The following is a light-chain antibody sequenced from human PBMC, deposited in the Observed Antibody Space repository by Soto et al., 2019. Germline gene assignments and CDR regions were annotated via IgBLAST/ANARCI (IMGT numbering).Light chain of an antibody. CDR2: FAS. Sequence: DTQMTQSPSTLSASVGDRVTITCRASQSISNWLAWYQQKPGKAPNLLIYFASTLQSGVPSRFSGSGSGTEFTLTISRLQPDDFATDYCQQYETAPLTFGGGTKVEIK. CDR3: QQYETAPLT. J-gene: IGKJ4*01. V-gene: IGKV1-5*03. CDR1: QSISNW.